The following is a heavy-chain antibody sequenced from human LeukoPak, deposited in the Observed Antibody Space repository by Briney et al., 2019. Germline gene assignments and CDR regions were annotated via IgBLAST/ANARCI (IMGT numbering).Heavy chain of an antibody. J-gene: IGHJ6*02. Sequence: SETLSLTCAVYGGSFSGYYWSWIRQPPGKGLEWIGEINHSGSTNYNPSLKSRVTISVDTSKNQFSLKLSSVTAADTAVYYCARRRRPDIVVVPAAIDGYYYYYYGMDVWGQGTTVTVSS. CDR1: GGSFSGYY. V-gene: IGHV4-34*01. CDR2: INHSGST. CDR3: ARRRRPDIVVVPAAIDGYYYYYYGMDV. D-gene: IGHD2-2*01.